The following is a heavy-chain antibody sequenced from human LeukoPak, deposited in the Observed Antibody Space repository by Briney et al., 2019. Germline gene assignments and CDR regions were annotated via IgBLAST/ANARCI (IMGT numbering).Heavy chain of an antibody. D-gene: IGHD6-13*01. CDR2: INQDESQQ. J-gene: IGHJ4*02. Sequence: GVSLTLSCTTSRFTFTLYWMAWIRQSPGKGLEWVTNINQDESQQYLESVEGRFTVSRDNARNSAYLHMNNLRVEDTAVYYCSNGIYSPSYWGRGTLVTVSS. V-gene: IGHV3-7*01. CDR3: SNGIYSPSY. CDR1: RFTFTLYW.